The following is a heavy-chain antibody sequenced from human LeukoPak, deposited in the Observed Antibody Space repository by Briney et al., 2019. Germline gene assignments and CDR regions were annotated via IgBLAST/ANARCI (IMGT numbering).Heavy chain of an antibody. D-gene: IGHD2-15*01. Sequence: GGSLRLSCAASGFTFSSYSMNWVRQAPGKGLEWVSSISSSSSYIYYADSVKGRFTISRDNAKNSLYLQMNSLRAEDTAVYYCARQGSQVWIYYFDYWGQGTLVTVSS. V-gene: IGHV3-21*01. J-gene: IGHJ4*02. CDR1: GFTFSSYS. CDR2: ISSSSSYI. CDR3: ARQGSQVWIYYFDY.